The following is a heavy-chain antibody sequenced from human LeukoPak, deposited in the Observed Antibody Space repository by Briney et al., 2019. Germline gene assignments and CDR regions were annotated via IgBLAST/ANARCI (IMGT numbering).Heavy chain of an antibody. CDR2: INHSGST. Sequence: SETLSLTCAVYGGSFSGYYWSWIRQPPGKGLEWIGEINHSGSTNYNPSLKSRVTISVDTSKNQFSLKLSSVTAADTAVYYCASWGYYDSSGIFDCWGQGTLVTVSS. J-gene: IGHJ4*02. D-gene: IGHD3-22*01. V-gene: IGHV4-34*01. CDR3: ASWGYYDSSGIFDC. CDR1: GGSFSGYY.